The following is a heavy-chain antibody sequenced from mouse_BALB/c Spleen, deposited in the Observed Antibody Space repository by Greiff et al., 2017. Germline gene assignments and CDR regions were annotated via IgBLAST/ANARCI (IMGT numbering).Heavy chain of an antibody. CDR3: ARHGYDDDDAWFAY. Sequence: VQLQQSGPELMKPGASVKISCKASGYSFTSYYMHWVKQSHGKSLEWIGYIDPFNGGTSYNQKFKGKATLTVDKSSSTAYMHLSSLTSEDSAVYYCARHGYDDDDAWFAYWGQGTLGTVSA. CDR2: IDPFNGGT. V-gene: IGHV1S135*01. CDR1: GYSFTSYY. J-gene: IGHJ3*01. D-gene: IGHD2-14*01.